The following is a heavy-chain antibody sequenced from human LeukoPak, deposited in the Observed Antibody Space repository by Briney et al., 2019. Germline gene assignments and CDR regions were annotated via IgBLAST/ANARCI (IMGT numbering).Heavy chain of an antibody. V-gene: IGHV1-2*02. D-gene: IGHD5-24*01. CDR2: INPNSGGT. CDR3: ARKRTDGYISYYFDY. CDR1: GYTLTGYY. J-gene: IGHJ4*02. Sequence: ASVKVSCKPSGYTLTGYYMHRVRQAPGPGLEWMGWINPNSGGTNYAQKFQGRVTMTRDTSVSTAYIELSRLRSDDTAVYYCARKRTDGYISYYFDYWGRGTLVTVSS.